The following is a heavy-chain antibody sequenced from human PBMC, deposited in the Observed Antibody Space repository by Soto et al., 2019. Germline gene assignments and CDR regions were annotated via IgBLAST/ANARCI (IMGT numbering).Heavy chain of an antibody. CDR1: GGSFSGHY. D-gene: IGHD6-6*01. Sequence: SETLSLTCAVYGGSFSGHYWSWIRQPPGKGLEWIGEINHSGSTNYNPSLKSRVTISVDTSKNQFSLKLSSVTAADTAVYYCARAPAVTARPVYYYYGMDVWGQGTTVTVSS. CDR3: ARAPAVTARPVYYYYGMDV. CDR2: INHSGST. J-gene: IGHJ6*02. V-gene: IGHV4-34*01.